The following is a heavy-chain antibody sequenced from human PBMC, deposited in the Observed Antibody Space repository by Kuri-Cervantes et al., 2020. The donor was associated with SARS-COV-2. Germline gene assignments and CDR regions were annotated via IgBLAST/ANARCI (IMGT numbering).Heavy chain of an antibody. Sequence: LSLTCAASGFTFSTYALHWVRQAPGKGLEWVSIISYDGNIRYYADSVKGRFTISRDNSKSTLYLQMNSLRAEDTALYFCAREGITAAGRDFDYWGQGTLVTVSS. CDR2: ISYDGNIR. J-gene: IGHJ4*02. V-gene: IGHV3-30-3*01. CDR1: GFTFSTYA. D-gene: IGHD6-25*01. CDR3: AREGITAAGRDFDY.